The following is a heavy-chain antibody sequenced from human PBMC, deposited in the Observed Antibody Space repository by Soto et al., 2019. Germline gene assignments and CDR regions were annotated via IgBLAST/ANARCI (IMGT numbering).Heavy chain of an antibody. CDR3: TTLAHYDSSGDFVPFFDY. Sequence: GGSLRLSCLASGFTFRSYAMTWVRQGPGRGLEWVSAISGSGGSAFSADSVKGRFTISRDNSKNTLFLQMNSLRAEDTAVYYCTTLAHYDSSGDFVPFFDYWGQGTLVTVSS. J-gene: IGHJ4*02. V-gene: IGHV3-23*01. D-gene: IGHD3-22*01. CDR1: GFTFRSYA. CDR2: ISGSGGSA.